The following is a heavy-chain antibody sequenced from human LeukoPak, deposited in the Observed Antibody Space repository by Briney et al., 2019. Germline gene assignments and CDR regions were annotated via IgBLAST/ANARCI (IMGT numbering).Heavy chain of an antibody. V-gene: IGHV1-2*02. CDR1: GYTFTGYY. CDR3: ARVGIAAADWFDP. CDR2: INPNSGGT. D-gene: IGHD6-13*01. J-gene: IGHJ5*02. Sequence: ASAKVSCKASGYTFTGYYMHWVRQAPGQGLEWMGWINPNSGGTNYAQKFQGRVTMTRDTSISTAYMELSRLRSDDTAVYYCARVGIAAADWFDPWGQGTLVTVSS.